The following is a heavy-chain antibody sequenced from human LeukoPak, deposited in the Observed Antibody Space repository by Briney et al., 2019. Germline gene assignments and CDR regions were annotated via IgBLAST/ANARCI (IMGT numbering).Heavy chain of an antibody. V-gene: IGHV3-53*01. CDR2: IYSGGST. CDR1: GFTVSSNY. J-gene: IGHJ4*02. CDR3: ARDPIVVVNQFDY. Sequence: GGSLRLSCAASGFTVSSNYMSWVRQAPGKGLEWVSVIYSGGSTYYADSVKGRFTISRDNSKNTLYLQMSSLRAEDTAVYYCARDPIVVVNQFDYWGQGTLVTVSS. D-gene: IGHD3-22*01.